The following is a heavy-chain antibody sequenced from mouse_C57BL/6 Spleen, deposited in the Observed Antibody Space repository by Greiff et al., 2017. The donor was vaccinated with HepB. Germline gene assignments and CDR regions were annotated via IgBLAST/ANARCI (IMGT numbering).Heavy chain of an antibody. V-gene: IGHV1-81*01. CDR1: GYTFTSYG. D-gene: IGHD1-1*01. CDR2: IYPRSGNT. Sequence: VQLQQSGAELARPGASVKLSCKASGYTFTSYGISWVKQRTGQGLEWIGEIYPRSGNTYYNEKFKGKATLTADKSSSTAYMEIRSLTSEDSAVYFCARRIDYYYGSSYDYAMDYWGQGTSVTVSS. CDR3: ARRIDYYYGSSYDYAMDY. J-gene: IGHJ4*01.